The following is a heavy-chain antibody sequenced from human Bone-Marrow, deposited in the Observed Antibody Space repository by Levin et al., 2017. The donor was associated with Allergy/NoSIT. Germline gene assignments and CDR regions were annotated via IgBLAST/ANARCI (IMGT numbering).Heavy chain of an antibody. Sequence: GESLKISCKASGYTFTSYGISWVRQAPGQGLEWMGWISAYNGNTNYAQKLQGRVTMTTDTSTSTAYMELRSLRSDVTAVYYCARGSYDILTGYYSDYYYYGMDVWGQGTTVTVSS. CDR2: ISAYNGNT. V-gene: IGHV1-18*01. CDR1: GYTFTSYG. D-gene: IGHD3-9*01. CDR3: ARGSYDILTGYYSDYYYYGMDV. J-gene: IGHJ6*02.